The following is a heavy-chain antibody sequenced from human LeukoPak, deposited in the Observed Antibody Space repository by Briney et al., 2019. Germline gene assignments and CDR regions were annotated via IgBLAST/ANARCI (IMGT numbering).Heavy chain of an antibody. CDR2: IYSTGST. CDR3: ARHPRSCTGCGTCYSWFAP. Sequence: SETLSLTSTVSGDSICDHYWIWIRQPPGKGLEWIAYIYSTGSTKYNPSLKSRVTMSVDTSKNQISLKLHSVTAADTAIYYCARHPRSCTGCGTCYSWFAPSGQGTLVTVSS. V-gene: IGHV4-59*08. J-gene: IGHJ5*02. CDR1: GDSICDHY. D-gene: IGHD2-8*02.